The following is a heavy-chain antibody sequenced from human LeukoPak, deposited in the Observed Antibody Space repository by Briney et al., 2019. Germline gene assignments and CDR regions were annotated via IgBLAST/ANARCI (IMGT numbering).Heavy chain of an antibody. Sequence: PGGSLRLSCAASGFTFSNAWMSWVRQAPGKGLEWVGRIKSKTDSGTTDYAAPVKGRFTISRDDSKNTLYLQVSSLKTEDTAVYYCTTGHYFDYWGQGTLVTVSS. CDR1: GFTFSNAW. V-gene: IGHV3-15*01. J-gene: IGHJ4*02. CDR2: IKSKTDSGTT. CDR3: TTGHYFDY.